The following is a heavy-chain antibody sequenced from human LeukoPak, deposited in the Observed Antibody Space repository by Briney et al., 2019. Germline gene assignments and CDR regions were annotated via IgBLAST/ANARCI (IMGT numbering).Heavy chain of an antibody. D-gene: IGHD6-25*01. CDR3: ARDLESGAAYYYYYYGMDV. J-gene: IGHJ6*02. V-gene: IGHV1-2*02. Sequence: ASVNVSCKASGYTFTGYYLHWVRQAPGQGLEWMGWINPNSGGTNYAQKFQGRVTMTRDTSISTAYMELSRLRSDDTAVYYCARDLESGAAYYYYYYGMDVWGQGTTVTVSS. CDR2: INPNSGGT. CDR1: GYTFTGYY.